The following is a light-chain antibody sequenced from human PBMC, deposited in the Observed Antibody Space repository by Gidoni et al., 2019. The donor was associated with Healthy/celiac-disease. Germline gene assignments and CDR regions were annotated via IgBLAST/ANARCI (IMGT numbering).Light chain of an antibody. Sequence: DIQITQSPSSLSASVGDRVTITCRASQSISSYLNWYHQKPGKAPKLLIYAASSLQSGVPSRFSGSGSGTDFTLTISSLQPEDFATYYCQQSYSTPPYTFGQGTKLEIK. V-gene: IGKV1-39*01. CDR2: AAS. CDR1: QSISSY. J-gene: IGKJ2*01. CDR3: QQSYSTPPYT.